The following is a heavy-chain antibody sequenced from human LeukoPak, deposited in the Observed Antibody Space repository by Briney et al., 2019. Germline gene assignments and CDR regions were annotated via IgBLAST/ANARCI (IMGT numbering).Heavy chain of an antibody. CDR2: IYYSGST. J-gene: IGHJ4*02. CDR1: GGSISSSSYY. V-gene: IGHV4-39*07. Sequence: SETLSLTCTVSGGSISSSSYYWGWIRQPPGRGLEWIGSIYYSGSTYYNPSLKSRVTISVDTSKNQFSLKLSSVTAADTAVYYCASDYTKGWVDYWGQGTLVTVSS. D-gene: IGHD3-16*01. CDR3: ASDYTKGWVDY.